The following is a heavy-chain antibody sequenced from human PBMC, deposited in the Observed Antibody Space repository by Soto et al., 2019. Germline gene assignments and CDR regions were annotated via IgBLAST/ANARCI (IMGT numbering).Heavy chain of an antibody. D-gene: IGHD1-1*01. Sequence: QVQLQESGPGLVKPSQTLSLTCTVSGGSSSSGGYYCSWILQHPGKRLKWIGYSYYSGSTYYNPSLKSRVTISVDTSKNQFSLKMSSVNAADTAVYYCARTTGTTFYYYGMDVWGQGTTVTVSS. CDR1: GGSSSSGGYY. V-gene: IGHV4-31*03. CDR2: SYYSGST. J-gene: IGHJ6*02. CDR3: ARTTGTTFYYYGMDV.